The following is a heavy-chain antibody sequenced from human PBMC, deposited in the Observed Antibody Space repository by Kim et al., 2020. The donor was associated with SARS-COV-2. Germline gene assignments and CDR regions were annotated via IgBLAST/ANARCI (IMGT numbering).Heavy chain of an antibody. CDR2: INHSGST. J-gene: IGHJ4*02. CDR1: GGSFSGYY. CDR3: ARAHYTSSSL. V-gene: IGHV4-34*01. Sequence: SETLSLTCAVYGGSFSGYYWSWIRQPPGKGLGWIGEINHSGSTNYNPSLKSRVTISVDTSRNQFSLKLSSVTAADTAVYYCARAHYTSSSLWGQGTLVTVSS. D-gene: IGHD6-13*01.